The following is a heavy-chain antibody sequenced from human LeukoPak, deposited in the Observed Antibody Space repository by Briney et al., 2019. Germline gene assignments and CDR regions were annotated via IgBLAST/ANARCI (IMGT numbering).Heavy chain of an antibody. Sequence: SETLSLTCTVSGGSISSSSYYWSWIRQPPGKGLEWIGEINHSGSTNYNPSLKSRVTISVDTSKNQFSLKLSSVTAADTAVYYCARHTQHSSSWYGRANWFDPWGQGTLVTVSS. J-gene: IGHJ5*02. CDR2: INHSGST. V-gene: IGHV4-39*01. CDR1: GGSISSSSYY. D-gene: IGHD6-13*01. CDR3: ARHTQHSSSWYGRANWFDP.